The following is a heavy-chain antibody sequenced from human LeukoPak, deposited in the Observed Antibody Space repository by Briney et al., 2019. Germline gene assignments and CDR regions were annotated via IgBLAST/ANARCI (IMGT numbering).Heavy chain of an antibody. CDR2: ISRSGDNP. Sequence: GGSLRLSCAASGFSFNSYAMSWVGQAPGKSLEWVSTISRSGDNPYYADSVKGRFTISRDNSKSTLYLHMNSLRVEDTAVYFSAKGYSNPSHFDYWGQGTLVAVSS. V-gene: IGHV3-23*01. J-gene: IGHJ4*02. CDR3: AKGYSNPSHFDY. D-gene: IGHD4-11*01. CDR1: GFSFNSYA.